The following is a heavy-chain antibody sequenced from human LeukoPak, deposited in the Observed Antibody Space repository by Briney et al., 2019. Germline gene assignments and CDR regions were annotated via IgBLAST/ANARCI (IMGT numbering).Heavy chain of an antibody. Sequence: ASVKVSCKASGYTFTSYGISWVRQAPGQGLEWMGRIIPILGIANYAQKLQGRVTMTTDTSTSTAYMELRSLRSDDTAVYYCARGGYGRKNGYWGQGTLVTVSS. CDR1: GYTFTSYG. V-gene: IGHV1-18*01. CDR2: IIPILGIA. D-gene: IGHD5-12*01. CDR3: ARGGYGRKNGY. J-gene: IGHJ4*02.